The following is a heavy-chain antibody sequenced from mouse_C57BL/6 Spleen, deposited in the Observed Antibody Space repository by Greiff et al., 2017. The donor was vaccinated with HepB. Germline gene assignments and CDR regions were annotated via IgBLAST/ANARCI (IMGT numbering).Heavy chain of an antibody. CDR3: ARRLRRYYAMDY. J-gene: IGHJ4*01. CDR2: IYPGDGDT. D-gene: IGHD2-2*01. V-gene: IGHV1-80*01. Sequence: LQESGAELVKPGASVKISCKASGYAFSSYWMNWVKQRPGKGLEWIGQIYPGDGDTNYNGKFKGKATLTADKSSSTAYMQLSSLTSEDSAVYFCARRLRRYYAMDYWGQGTSVTVSS. CDR1: GYAFSSYW.